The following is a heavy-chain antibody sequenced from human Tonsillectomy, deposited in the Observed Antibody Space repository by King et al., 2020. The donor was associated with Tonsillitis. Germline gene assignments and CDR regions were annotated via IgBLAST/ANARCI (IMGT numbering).Heavy chain of an antibody. CDR1: GYTFTGYY. J-gene: IGHJ4*02. CDR3: ARGNKHRWYSSSY. CDR2: INPNRGGT. D-gene: IGHD6-6*01. Sequence: QLVQSGAEVKKPGASVKVSCKASGYTFTGYYMHWVRQAPGQGLEWMGWINPNRGGTNYAQKFQGRVTMTRDTSISTAYMELSRLRSDDTAVYYCARGNKHRWYSSSYWGQGTLVTVSS. V-gene: IGHV1-2*02.